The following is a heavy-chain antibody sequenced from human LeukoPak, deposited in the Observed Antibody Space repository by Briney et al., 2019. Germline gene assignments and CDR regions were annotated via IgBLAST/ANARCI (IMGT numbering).Heavy chain of an antibody. V-gene: IGHV4-4*07. CDR2: IYTSGST. CDR3: ARDQVTMVRGPFDL. D-gene: IGHD3-10*01. Sequence: SETLSLTCAVYGGSFSGYYWSWIRQPAGKGLEWIGRIYTSGSTNYNPSLKSRVTISVDTSKNQFSLKLSSVTAADTAVYYCARDQVTMVRGPFDLWGRGTLVTVSS. J-gene: IGHJ2*01. CDR1: GGSFSGYY.